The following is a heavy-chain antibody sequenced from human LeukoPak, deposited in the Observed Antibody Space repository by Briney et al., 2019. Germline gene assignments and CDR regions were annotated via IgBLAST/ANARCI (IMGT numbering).Heavy chain of an antibody. CDR1: GGSISSSNW. D-gene: IGHD3-3*01. CDR2: IYHSGST. Sequence: SGTXSLTCAVSGGSISSSNWWSWVRQPPGXGLEWIGEIYHSGSTNYNPSLKSRVTISVDTSKNQFSLKLSSVTAADTAVYYCARGAYSRSDFWSGYRSSYWYFDLWGRGTLVTVSS. V-gene: IGHV4-4*02. CDR3: ARGAYSRSDFWSGYRSSYWYFDL. J-gene: IGHJ2*01.